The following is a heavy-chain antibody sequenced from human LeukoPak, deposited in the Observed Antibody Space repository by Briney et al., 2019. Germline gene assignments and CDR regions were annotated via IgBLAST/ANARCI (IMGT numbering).Heavy chain of an antibody. D-gene: IGHD3-10*01. V-gene: IGHV3-53*01. CDR2: IYSGGST. J-gene: IGHJ4*02. CDR1: GFTFSSYA. Sequence: PGGSLRLSCAASGFTFSSYAMSRVRQAPGKGLEWVSVIYSGGSTYYADSVKGRFTISRDNSKNTLYLQMNSLRAEDTAVYYCARGRPTGFDYWGQGTLVTVSS. CDR3: ARGRPTGFDY.